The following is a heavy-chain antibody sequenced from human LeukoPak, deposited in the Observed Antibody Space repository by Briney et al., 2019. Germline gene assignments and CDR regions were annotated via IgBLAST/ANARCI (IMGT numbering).Heavy chain of an antibody. V-gene: IGHV3-30*18. D-gene: IGHD1-26*01. Sequence: GGSLRLSCAASGFTFSSYGMHWVRQAPGKGLEWVAVISYDGSNKYYADSVKGRFTISRDNSKNTLYLQMNSLRAEDTAVYYCANLRGINYYYYYMDVWGKGTTVIVSS. CDR3: ANLRGINYYYYYMDV. J-gene: IGHJ6*03. CDR1: GFTFSSYG. CDR2: ISYDGSNK.